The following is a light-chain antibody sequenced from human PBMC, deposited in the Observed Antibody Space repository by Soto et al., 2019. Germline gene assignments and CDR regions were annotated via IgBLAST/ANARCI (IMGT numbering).Light chain of an antibody. CDR3: QQYGSSPRFT. J-gene: IGKJ3*01. CDR2: GAS. Sequence: EIVLTQSPGTLSLSPGERATLSCRASQSVSSSYLARYQQKPGQAPRLLIYGASSRATGIPDRFSGSGSGTDFNLTISRLEPEDFAVYYCQQYGSSPRFTFGPGTKVDIK. CDR1: QSVSSSY. V-gene: IGKV3-20*01.